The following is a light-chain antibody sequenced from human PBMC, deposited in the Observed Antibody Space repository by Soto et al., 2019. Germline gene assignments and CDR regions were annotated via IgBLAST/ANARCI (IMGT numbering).Light chain of an antibody. CDR1: QSISSY. CDR2: AAS. Sequence: DVQMTQSPSSLSASVGDRVTMTCRASQSISSYLNWYQQKPGKAPKLLIYAASTLQSGVPPRFSGSGSGTDFTLSISSLQPEDFATYYCQQSYDIPTFGQRTKVAIK. V-gene: IGKV1-39*01. J-gene: IGKJ1*01. CDR3: QQSYDIPT.